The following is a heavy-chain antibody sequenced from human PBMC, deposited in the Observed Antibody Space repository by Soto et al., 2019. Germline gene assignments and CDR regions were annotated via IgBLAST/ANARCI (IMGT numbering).Heavy chain of an antibody. J-gene: IGHJ4*02. Sequence: SETLSLTCTVSGGSINTFYWSWVRQPAGKGLEWIGRIFSSGSTSFNPSLESRVAMSVDTSKNHFSLNLSSVTAADMAVYYCAREGSYSAYNFAHGIQLWSFDFWSQGALVTVSS. CDR1: GGSINTFY. CDR2: IFSSGST. D-gene: IGHD5-12*01. CDR3: AREGSYSAYNFAHGIQLWSFDF. V-gene: IGHV4-4*07.